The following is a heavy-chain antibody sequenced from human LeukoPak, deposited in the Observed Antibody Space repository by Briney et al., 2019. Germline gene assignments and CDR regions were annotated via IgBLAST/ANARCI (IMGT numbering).Heavy chain of an antibody. V-gene: IGHV3-48*04. D-gene: IGHD6-13*01. CDR1: GFTFSSYS. CDR3: ARPSSSSPLDY. CDR2: ISSSSSTI. Sequence: SGGSLRLSCAASGFTFSSYSMNWVRQAPGKGLEWVSYISSSSSTIYYAGSVKGRFTISRDNAKNSLYLQMNSLRAEDTAVYYCARPSSSSPLDYWGQGTLVTVSS. J-gene: IGHJ4*02.